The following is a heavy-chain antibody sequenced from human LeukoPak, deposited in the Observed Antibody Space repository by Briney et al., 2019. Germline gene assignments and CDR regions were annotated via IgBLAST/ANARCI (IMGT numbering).Heavy chain of an antibody. CDR3: ARNSVAMDV. CDR1: GDIVSNNTIA. Sequence: SQTLSLTCAISGDIVSNNTIAWNWIRWRPSRGLEWLGRTAYRSKWSTDYALSVRGRISINPDTSKNQISLQLNSVTPEDTAVYYCARNSVAMDVWGQGTTVTVSS. D-gene: IGHD4-23*01. V-gene: IGHV6-1*01. J-gene: IGHJ6*02. CDR2: TAYRSKWST.